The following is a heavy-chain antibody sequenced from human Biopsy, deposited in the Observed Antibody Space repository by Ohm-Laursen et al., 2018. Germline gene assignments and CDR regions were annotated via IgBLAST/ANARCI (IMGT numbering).Heavy chain of an antibody. J-gene: IGHJ2*01. CDR1: RGSISSYY. CDR3: ARHAPSYSGSYWRYFDL. V-gene: IGHV4-59*08. D-gene: IGHD1-26*01. Sequence: PGTLSLTCTVSRGSISSYYWNWIRQPPGKGLEWIGYIYYSGSTNYNPSLKSRVTISIDTSKNQFSLNMSSVTAADTAVYYCARHAPSYSGSYWRYFDLWGRGTLVTVSS. CDR2: IYYSGST.